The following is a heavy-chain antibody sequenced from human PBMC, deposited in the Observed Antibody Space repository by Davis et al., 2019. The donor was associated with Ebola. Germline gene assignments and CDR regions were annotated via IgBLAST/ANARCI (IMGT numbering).Heavy chain of an antibody. J-gene: IGHJ4*02. Sequence: GESLKISCAASGFTFSSYAMSWVRQAPGKGLEWVSAISGSGGSTYYADSVKGRFTISRDNLQDTLYLQMNSLSAEDSGVYYCATSYFTVTTLYWGQGTLVTVSS. CDR3: ATSYFTVTTLY. D-gene: IGHD4-17*01. CDR2: ISGSGGST. CDR1: GFTFSSYA. V-gene: IGHV3-23*01.